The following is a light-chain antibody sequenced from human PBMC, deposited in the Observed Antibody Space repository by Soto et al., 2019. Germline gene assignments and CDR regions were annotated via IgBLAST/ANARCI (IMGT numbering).Light chain of an antibody. CDR3: QQYVTSPSIT. V-gene: IGKV3-20*01. Sequence: EIFLTQSSVSLSLCARVRAPLSCWASESIGDYLAWYQQRPGQAPRLLIYAASRRAAGTPHRFSGSGSERAFTLAISGLEPADFGVYYCQQYVTSPSITFGQGTRLEIK. CDR2: AAS. J-gene: IGKJ5*01. CDR1: ESIGDY.